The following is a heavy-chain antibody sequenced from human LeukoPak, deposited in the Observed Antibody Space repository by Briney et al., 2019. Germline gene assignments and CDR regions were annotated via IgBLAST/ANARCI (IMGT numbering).Heavy chain of an antibody. V-gene: IGHV3-7*03. CDR2: IKQDGTEK. CDR3: ARATRGGVGASSY. J-gene: IGHJ4*02. D-gene: IGHD1-26*01. Sequence: GGSLRLSCVASGFTFSTFWMTWVRQAPGKVLEWVANIKQDGTEKYYVDSVKGRFTISRDNAKNSVYLQMTSLRTEDTAVYYCARATRGGVGASSYWGQGTLVTVST. CDR1: GFTFSTFW.